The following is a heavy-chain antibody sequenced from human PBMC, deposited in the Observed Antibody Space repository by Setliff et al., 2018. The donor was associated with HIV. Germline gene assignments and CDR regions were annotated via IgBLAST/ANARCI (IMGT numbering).Heavy chain of an antibody. Sequence: SETLSLTCGVFRGPFSGYFWSWIRQSPGRGLEWIGEVNFSGTTNYNPSLKSRVTISIDTSKEWFSLNLTSVTAADTATYYCVRGGGEHYSLFSGYYTPWGDFWGQGTLVTVSS. CDR1: RGPFSGYF. V-gene: IGHV4-34*01. J-gene: IGHJ4*02. CDR3: VRGGGEHYSLFSGYYTPWGDF. CDR2: VNFSGTT. D-gene: IGHD3-3*01.